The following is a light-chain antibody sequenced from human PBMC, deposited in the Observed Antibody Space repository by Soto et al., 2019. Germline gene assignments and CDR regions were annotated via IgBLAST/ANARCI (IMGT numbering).Light chain of an antibody. V-gene: IGKV1-5*01. CDR1: QSISKW. CDR2: DAS. J-gene: IGKJ1*01. CDR3: HQYGNSPWT. Sequence: DILMTQSPSTLSASAGDRVSITCRASQSISKWMAWYQHTPGRAPELLIYDASILQSGVSSRFSGSGSGTEFTLTITRLEPEDSAVYHCHQYGNSPWTFGQGTKGDIK.